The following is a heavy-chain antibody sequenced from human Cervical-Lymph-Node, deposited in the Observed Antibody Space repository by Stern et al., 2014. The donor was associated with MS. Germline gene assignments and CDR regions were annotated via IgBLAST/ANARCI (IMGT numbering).Heavy chain of an antibody. J-gene: IGHJ3*02. CDR2: INPSGGRT. V-gene: IGHV1-46*01. CDR3: AIGAFDI. Sequence: VQLVESGAEVKKPGASVKVSCKASGYTFTNFYMHWVRQAPGQGLEWMGIINPSGGRTSYAQKFQGRGTMTRDTSTSTVYMELSSLRSEDTAVYYCAIGAFDIWGQGTMVTVSS. CDR1: GYTFTNFY.